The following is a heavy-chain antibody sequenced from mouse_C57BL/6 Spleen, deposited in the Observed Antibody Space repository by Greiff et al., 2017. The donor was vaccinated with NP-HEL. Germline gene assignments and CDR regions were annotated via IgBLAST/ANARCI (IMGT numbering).Heavy chain of an antibody. J-gene: IGHJ4*01. CDR1: GYTFTSYC. Sequence: QVQLQQPGAELVMPGASVKLSCKASGYTFTSYCMHWVKQRPGQGLEWIGEIDPSDSYTNYNQKFKGKSTLTVDKSSSTAYMQLSSLTSEDSAVYYCASYGNYGDYWGQGTSVTVSS. CDR2: IDPSDSYT. D-gene: IGHD2-1*01. CDR3: ASYGNYGDY. V-gene: IGHV1-69*01.